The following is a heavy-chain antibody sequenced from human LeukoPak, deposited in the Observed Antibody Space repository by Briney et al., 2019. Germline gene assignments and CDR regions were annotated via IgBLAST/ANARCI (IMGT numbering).Heavy chain of an antibody. J-gene: IGHJ4*02. CDR3: ARGPFWSGYYIIGFDY. D-gene: IGHD3-3*01. CDR2: IYYSGST. CDR1: GGSISSYY. Sequence: SETLSLTCTVSGGSISSYYWSWIRQPPGKGLEWIGYIYYSGSTNYNPSLKSRVTISVDTSKNQFSLKLSSVTAADTAVYYCARGPFWSGYYIIGFDYWGQGTLVTVSS. V-gene: IGHV4-59*01.